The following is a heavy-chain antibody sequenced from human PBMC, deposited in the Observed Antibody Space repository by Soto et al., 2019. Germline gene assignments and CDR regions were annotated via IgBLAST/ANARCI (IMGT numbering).Heavy chain of an antibody. Sequence: GGSLRLSCAASGFTFSIYSMNWVRQAPGKGLEWVSYIMPGSSHIFYADSVKGRFTISRDNSRNTLYLQMNSLRAEDTAVYFCARVGVGATTFHGYHDYWGLGTVVTVSS. D-gene: IGHD1-26*01. CDR1: GFTFSIYS. CDR2: IMPGSSHI. CDR3: ARVGVGATTFHGYHDY. J-gene: IGHJ4*02. V-gene: IGHV3-48*01.